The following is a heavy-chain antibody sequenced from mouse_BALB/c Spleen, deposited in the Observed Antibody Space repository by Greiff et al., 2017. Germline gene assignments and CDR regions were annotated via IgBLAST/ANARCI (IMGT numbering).Heavy chain of an antibody. D-gene: IGHD1-1*01. CDR1: GYTFTNYW. V-gene: IGHV1-63*02. CDR3: ARWDYGSSHHYFDY. CDR2: IYPGGGYT. J-gene: IGHJ2*01. Sequence: QVQLQQSGAELVRPGTSVKISCKASGYTFTNYWLGWVKQRPGHGLEWIGDIYPGGGYTNYNEKFKGKATLTADTSSSTAYMQLSSLTSEDSAVYFCARWDYGSSHHYFDYWGQGTTLTVSS.